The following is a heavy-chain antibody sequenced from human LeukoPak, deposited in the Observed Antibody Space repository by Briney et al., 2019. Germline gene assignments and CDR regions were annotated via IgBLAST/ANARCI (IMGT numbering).Heavy chain of an antibody. CDR1: GYTLTELS. CDR3: ARGGMATIILGNY. D-gene: IGHD5-24*01. Sequence: ASVRVSCKVSGYTLTELSMHWVRQAPGKGLEWMGGFDPEDGETIYAQKFQGRVTMTRDTSTSTVYMELSSLRSEDTAVYYCARGGMATIILGNYWGQGTLVTVSS. J-gene: IGHJ4*02. V-gene: IGHV1-24*01. CDR2: FDPEDGET.